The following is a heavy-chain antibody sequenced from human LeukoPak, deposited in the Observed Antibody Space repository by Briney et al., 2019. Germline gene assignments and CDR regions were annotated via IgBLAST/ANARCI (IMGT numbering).Heavy chain of an antibody. Sequence: SETLSLTCTVSGGSISSSSYYWGWIRQPPGKGLEWIGSIYYSGSTYYNPSLKSRVTISVDTSKNQFSLKLSSVTAADTAVYYCARDSLYYDILTGYNHPLYYFDYWGQGTLVTVSS. CDR3: ARDSLYYDILTGYNHPLYYFDY. CDR1: GGSISSSSYY. J-gene: IGHJ4*02. D-gene: IGHD3-9*01. CDR2: IYYSGST. V-gene: IGHV4-39*07.